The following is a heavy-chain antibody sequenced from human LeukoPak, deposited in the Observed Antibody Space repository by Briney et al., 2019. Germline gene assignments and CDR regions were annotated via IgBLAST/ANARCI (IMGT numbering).Heavy chain of an antibody. V-gene: IGHV3-7*01. D-gene: IGHD3-22*01. CDR1: GFTFSNYW. CDR3: ATYSSLNRREFQY. CDR2: IKTDGSEK. J-gene: IGHJ1*01. Sequence: GGSLRLSCGGSGFTFSNYWMGWVRQAPGKGLQWVANIKTDGSEKYYVDSVKGRFTISRDNAKNSLYLQMNSLRAEDTAVYYCATYSSLNRREFQYWGQGTLLTVSS.